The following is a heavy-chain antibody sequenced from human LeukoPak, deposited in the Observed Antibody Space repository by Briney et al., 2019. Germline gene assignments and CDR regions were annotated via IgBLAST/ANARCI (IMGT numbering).Heavy chain of an antibody. CDR1: GFIFCNYA. CDR3: TRDPPAKQGY. Sequence: GGTLRLSSTGSGFIFCNYAIAWVRESPRKGLQWVGLNRSKGYGGTTAFAASVKGRFNISRDDYKRIPYLQMNSLSIEDRGVYYCTRDPPAKQGYWGQGTQVTVSS. V-gene: IGHV3-49*04. D-gene: IGHD6-13*01. J-gene: IGHJ4*02. CDR2: NRSKGYGGTT.